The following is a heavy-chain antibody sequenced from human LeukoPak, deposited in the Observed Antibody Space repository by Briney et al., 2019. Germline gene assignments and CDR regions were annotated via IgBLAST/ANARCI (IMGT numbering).Heavy chain of an antibody. J-gene: IGHJ5*01. CDR2: ISGSGTNT. D-gene: IGHD3-22*01. V-gene: IGHV3-23*01. Sequence: PGGSLRLSCAASGFTFRSYAMNWVRQAPGKGLEWVSGISGSGTNTYYADSVKGRFTISRDNSKNTLYLQMNSLRAEDTAVYYCAKAIVVVISGNCSDSWGQGSLVTVSS. CDR1: GFTFRSYA. CDR3: AKAIVVVISGNCSDS.